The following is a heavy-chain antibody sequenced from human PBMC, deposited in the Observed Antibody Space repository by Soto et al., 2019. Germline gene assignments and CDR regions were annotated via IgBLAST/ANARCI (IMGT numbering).Heavy chain of an antibody. Sequence: GASVKVSCKASGGTFSSYAISWVRQAPGQGLEWMGGIIPIFGTANYAQKFQGRVTITADESTSTAYMELSSLRSEDTAVYYCARAVVRGVIHYYGMDVWGQGTTVTVSS. J-gene: IGHJ6*02. CDR2: IIPIFGTA. V-gene: IGHV1-69*13. CDR1: GGTFSSYA. D-gene: IGHD3-10*01. CDR3: ARAVVRGVIHYYGMDV.